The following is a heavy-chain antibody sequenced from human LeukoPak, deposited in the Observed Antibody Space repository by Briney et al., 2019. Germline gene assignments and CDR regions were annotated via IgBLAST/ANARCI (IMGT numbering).Heavy chain of an antibody. V-gene: IGHV3-23*01. Sequence: GGSLRLSCAASGFTFSSYAMSWVRQAPGKGLEWVSAISGSGGSTYYADSVKGRFTISRDNAKNSLYLQMNSLRAEDTAVYYCARGGGSYSRTRDWGQGTLVTVSS. CDR2: ISGSGGST. D-gene: IGHD1-26*01. CDR3: ARGGGSYSRTRD. CDR1: GFTFSSYA. J-gene: IGHJ4*02.